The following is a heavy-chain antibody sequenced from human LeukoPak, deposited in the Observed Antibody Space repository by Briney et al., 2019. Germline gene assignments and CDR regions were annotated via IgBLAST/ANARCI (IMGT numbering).Heavy chain of an antibody. J-gene: IGHJ4*02. CDR1: GFTFSSYE. Sequence: PGGSLRLSCAASGFTFSSYEMNWVRQAPGKGLEWVSYISSSGSTIYYADSVKGRFTISRDNAKNSLYLRMNSLRAEDTAVYYCARELILAYCGGDCSNAVGYWGQGTLVTVSS. CDR2: ISSSGSTI. CDR3: ARELILAYCGGDCSNAVGY. V-gene: IGHV3-48*03. D-gene: IGHD2-21*02.